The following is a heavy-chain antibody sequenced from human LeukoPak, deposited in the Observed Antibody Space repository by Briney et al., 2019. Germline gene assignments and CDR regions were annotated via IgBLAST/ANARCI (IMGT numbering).Heavy chain of an antibody. CDR1: GGSFSGYY. V-gene: IGHV4-34*01. D-gene: IGHD3-22*01. CDR2: VDLSGDT. CDR3: AIDSSDSTAYFGFGLAP. Sequence: KPSETLSLTCAVYGGSFSGYYWSWIRQPPGKGLEWIGEVDLSGDTNYKPSLKSRVTISLDTSRNQFSLKLTSVTAADTAVYYCAIDSSDSTAYFGFGLAPWGQGTLVTVSS. J-gene: IGHJ5*02.